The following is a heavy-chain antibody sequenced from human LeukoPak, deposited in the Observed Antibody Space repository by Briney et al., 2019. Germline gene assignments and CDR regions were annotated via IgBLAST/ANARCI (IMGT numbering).Heavy chain of an antibody. V-gene: IGHV3-23*01. CDR3: AKDFRFRFGGVIAGLDY. Sequence: PGGSLRLSCAASGFTFSSYAMSWVRQAPGKGLEWVSAISGSGGSTYYADSVKGRFTISRDNSKNTLYLQMNSLRAEDTAVYYCAKDFRFRFGGVIAGLDYWGQGTLVTVSS. CDR2: ISGSGGST. CDR1: GFTFSSYA. J-gene: IGHJ4*02. D-gene: IGHD3-16*02.